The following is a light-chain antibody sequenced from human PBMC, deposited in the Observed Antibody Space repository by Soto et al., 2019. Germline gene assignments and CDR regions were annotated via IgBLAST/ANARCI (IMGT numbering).Light chain of an antibody. J-gene: IGLJ1*01. Sequence: QSALTQPASVSGAPGQSITISCTGSSTNVGGHNHVSWYQQHPGTAPKLLIYEVGNRPSGVSNRFSGSKSGNTASLTITGFQAEDEADYYCNSYTSSSTHVFGTGTKLTVL. V-gene: IGLV2-14*01. CDR1: STNVGGHNH. CDR2: EVG. CDR3: NSYTSSSTHV.